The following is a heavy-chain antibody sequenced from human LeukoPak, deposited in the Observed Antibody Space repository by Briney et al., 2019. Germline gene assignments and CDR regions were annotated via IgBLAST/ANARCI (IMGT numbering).Heavy chain of an antibody. D-gene: IGHD3-10*01. Sequence: PSETLSLTCAVYGGSFSGYYWSWIRPPPGKGLEWIGEINHSGSTNYNPSLKSRVTISVDTSKNQFSLKLSSVTAADTAVYYCARQGKRAFDIWGQGTMVTVSS. CDR2: INHSGST. CDR1: GGSFSGYY. J-gene: IGHJ3*02. CDR3: ARQGKRAFDI. V-gene: IGHV4-34*01.